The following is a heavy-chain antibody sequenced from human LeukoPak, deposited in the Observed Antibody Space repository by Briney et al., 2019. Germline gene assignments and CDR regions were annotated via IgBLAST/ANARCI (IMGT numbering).Heavy chain of an antibody. CDR1: GFTFSSYW. V-gene: IGHV3-7*01. J-gene: IGHJ6*02. CDR3: ARWYSSSKRYYGMDV. CDR2: IKQDGSEK. D-gene: IGHD6-13*01. Sequence: PGGSLRLSCAASGFTFSSYWMSWVRQAPGKGLEWVANIKQDGSEKYYVDSVKGRFTISRDDAKNSLYLQMNSLRAEDTAVYYCARWYSSSKRYYGMDVWGQGTTVTVSS.